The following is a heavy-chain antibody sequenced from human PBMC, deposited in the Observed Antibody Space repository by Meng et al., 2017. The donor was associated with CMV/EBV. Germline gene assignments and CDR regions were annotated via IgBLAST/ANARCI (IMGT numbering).Heavy chain of an antibody. CDR1: GFTFSGSA. D-gene: IGHD3-3*01. Sequence: GGSLRLSCAASGFTFSGSAMHWVRQASGKGLEWVGRIRSKANSYATAYAASVKGRFTISRDDSKNTAYPQMNSLKTEDTAVYYCTRPNAYYDFWSGYGMGYYYYGMDVWGQGTTVTVSS. J-gene: IGHJ6*02. V-gene: IGHV3-73*01. CDR3: TRPNAYYDFWSGYGMGYYYYGMDV. CDR2: IRSKANSYAT.